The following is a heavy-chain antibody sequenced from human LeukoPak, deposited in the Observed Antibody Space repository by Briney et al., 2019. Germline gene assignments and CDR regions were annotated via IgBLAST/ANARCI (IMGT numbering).Heavy chain of an antibody. V-gene: IGHV4-4*07. CDR2: IYTSGST. CDR1: GGSISSYY. D-gene: IGHD2-15*01. J-gene: IGHJ5*02. Sequence: SETLSLTCTVSGGSISSYYWSWIRQPAGKGLEWIGRIYTSGSTNYNPSLQSRVTMSVDTSKNQFSLKLSSVTAADTAVYYCARDVYSVVVVAATGWFDPWGQGTLVTVSS. CDR3: ARDVYSVVVVAATGWFDP.